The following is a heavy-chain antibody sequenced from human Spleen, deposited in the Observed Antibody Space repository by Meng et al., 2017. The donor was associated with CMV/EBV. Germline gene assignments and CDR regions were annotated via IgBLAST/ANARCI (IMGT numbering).Heavy chain of an antibody. CDR3: AKRGDSSGTYAMDV. V-gene: IGHV3-30*02. CDR2: IRFDGTNK. D-gene: IGHD3-22*01. J-gene: IGHJ6*02. CDR1: GFTFSSYE. Sequence: GESLKISCAACGFTFSSYEMDWVRQAPGKGLEWVANIRFDGTNKYHADSVKGRFTISRDNSKNTLYLQMNSLRAEDTAVYYCAKRGDSSGTYAMDVWGQGTTVTVSS.